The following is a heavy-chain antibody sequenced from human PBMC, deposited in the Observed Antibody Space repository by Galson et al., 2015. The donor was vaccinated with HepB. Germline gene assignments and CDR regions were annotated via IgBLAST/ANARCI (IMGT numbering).Heavy chain of an antibody. Sequence: SLRLSCAASGFTFSTDWMHWVRQAPGKGLVWVSRINSDGSSTSYADSVKGRFTISRDNAKNTLYLQMNSLRAEDTAVYYCARDLGYCSGGSCRNWFDPWGQGTLVTVSS. V-gene: IGHV3-74*01. J-gene: IGHJ5*02. CDR2: INSDGSST. CDR3: ARDLGYCSGGSCRNWFDP. D-gene: IGHD2-15*01. CDR1: GFTFSTDW.